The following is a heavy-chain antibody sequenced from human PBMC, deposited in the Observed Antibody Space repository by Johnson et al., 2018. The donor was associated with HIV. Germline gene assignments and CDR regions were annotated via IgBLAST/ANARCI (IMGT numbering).Heavy chain of an antibody. CDR1: GFTFSDYY. CDR2: ISRSGSTI. CDR3: AKGDYNFWSGDAFDI. V-gene: IGHV3-11*04. Sequence: QVQLVESGGGLVKPGGSLRLSCAASGFTFSDYYMSWIRQAPGKVLEWVSYISRSGSTIYYADSVKGRFTISRDNSKNTLYLQMNSLRAEDTAVYYCAKGDYNFWSGDAFDIWGQGTMVTVSS. J-gene: IGHJ3*02. D-gene: IGHD3-3*01.